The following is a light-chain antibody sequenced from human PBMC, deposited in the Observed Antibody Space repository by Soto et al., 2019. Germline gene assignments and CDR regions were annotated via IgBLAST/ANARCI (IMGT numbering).Light chain of an antibody. V-gene: IGKV1-33*01. Sequence: DIQMTQSPSSLSASVGDRVTITCRASQGISSYLNWYQQKPGKAPKLLIYDASKLDTGFPSRLTGSGSGTDFTFTISSLQSDDVATYYCQQYASLPITFGQGTRLEI. CDR3: QQYASLPIT. CDR2: DAS. J-gene: IGKJ5*01. CDR1: QGISSY.